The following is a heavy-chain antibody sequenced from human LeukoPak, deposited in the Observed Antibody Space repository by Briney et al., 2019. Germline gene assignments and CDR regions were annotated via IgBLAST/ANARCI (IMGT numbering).Heavy chain of an antibody. D-gene: IGHD3-3*01. CDR1: GFTFSSYA. CDR2: ISSSSSTI. V-gene: IGHV3-48*01. CDR3: ARDWELGVVIPYYYYYMDV. Sequence: GGSLRLSCAASGFTFSSYAMSWVRQAPGKGLEWVSYISSSSSTIYYADSVKGRFTISRDNAKNSLYLQMNSLRAEDTAVYYCARDWELGVVIPYYYYYMDVWGKGTTVTVSS. J-gene: IGHJ6*03.